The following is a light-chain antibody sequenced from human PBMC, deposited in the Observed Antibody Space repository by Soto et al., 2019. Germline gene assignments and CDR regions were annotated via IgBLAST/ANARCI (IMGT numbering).Light chain of an antibody. CDR1: RGVSSN. CDR2: DAS. J-gene: IGKJ1*01. CDR3: QQRRNWPRT. Sequence: EIVMTQSPATLSVSPGETATLSCRASRGVSSNLAWYQQKPGQAPRLLIYDASNRATGIPDRFSGSGSGTDFTLTISSLEPEDFAAYYCQQRRNWPRTFGQGTKVDIK. V-gene: IGKV3D-11*01.